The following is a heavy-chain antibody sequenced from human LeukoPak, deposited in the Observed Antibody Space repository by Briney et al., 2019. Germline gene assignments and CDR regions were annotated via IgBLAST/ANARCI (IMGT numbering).Heavy chain of an antibody. CDR1: GFTFSSYG. CDR3: AKDQTVLKALYFDY. D-gene: IGHD1-1*01. J-gene: IGHJ4*02. Sequence: GGSLRLSCAASGFTFSSYGMHWVRQAPGKGLEWVAVISYDGSNKYYADSVKGRFTISRDNSKNTLYLQMNSLRAEDTAVYYCAKDQTVLKALYFDYWGQGTLVTVSS. V-gene: IGHV3-30*18. CDR2: ISYDGSNK.